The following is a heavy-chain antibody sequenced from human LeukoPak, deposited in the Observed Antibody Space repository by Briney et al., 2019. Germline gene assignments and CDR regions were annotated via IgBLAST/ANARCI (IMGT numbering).Heavy chain of an antibody. D-gene: IGHD3-16*01. J-gene: IGHJ4*02. Sequence: SETLSLTCTVSGGSISSYYWSWIRQPPGKGLEWIGYIYYSGSTNYNPSLKSRVTISVDTSKNQFSLKLSSVTTADTAVYYCARGRGSFDYWGQGTLVTVSS. CDR3: ARGRGSFDY. CDR1: GGSISSYY. CDR2: IYYSGST. V-gene: IGHV4-59*08.